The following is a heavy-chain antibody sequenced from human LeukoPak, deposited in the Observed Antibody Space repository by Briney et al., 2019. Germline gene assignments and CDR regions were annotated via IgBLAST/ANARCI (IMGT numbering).Heavy chain of an antibody. J-gene: IGHJ4*02. CDR1: GGTFSTYT. D-gene: IGHD3-22*01. CDR2: IIPIFGTT. V-gene: IGHV1-69*06. Sequence: ASVKVSCKASGGTFSTYTISWVRQAPGQGLEWMGGIIPIFGTTNYAQKFQGRVTITADKSTSTAYMELSSLRSEDTAVYYCASYSSGYYRREYYWGQGTLVTVSS. CDR3: ASYSSGYYRREYY.